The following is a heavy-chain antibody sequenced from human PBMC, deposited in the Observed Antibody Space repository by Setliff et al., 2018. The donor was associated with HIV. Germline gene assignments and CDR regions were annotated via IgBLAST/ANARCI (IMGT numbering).Heavy chain of an antibody. CDR2: IDVNKGNT. CDR1: GYIFLGYD. CDR3: VRDGIIRTTRVFDY. Sequence: ASVKVSCKASGYIFLGYDISWVRQAPGQGLEWMGWIDVNKGNTNYAEKFQGRVTLTTDTSTNTAYMEVRSLTSDDTAVYYCVRDGIIRTTRVFDYWSQGTLVTVSS. D-gene: IGHD3-16*02. J-gene: IGHJ4*02. V-gene: IGHV1-18*04.